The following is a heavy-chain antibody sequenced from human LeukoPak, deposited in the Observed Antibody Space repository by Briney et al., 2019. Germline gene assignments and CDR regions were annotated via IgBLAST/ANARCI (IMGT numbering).Heavy chain of an antibody. J-gene: IGHJ4*02. CDR3: ARQSRDGSKTRGYYFDS. Sequence: GESLKISCQVSGYIFTNYWIGWVRQMPGKGLESMGIIYPAASDTTYSPSFEGQVTISADKSIDTVYLQWSSLKASDTATYYCARQSRDGSKTRGYYFDSWGQGTLVTVSS. CDR2: IYPAASDT. D-gene: IGHD3-10*01. CDR1: GYIFTNYW. V-gene: IGHV5-51*01.